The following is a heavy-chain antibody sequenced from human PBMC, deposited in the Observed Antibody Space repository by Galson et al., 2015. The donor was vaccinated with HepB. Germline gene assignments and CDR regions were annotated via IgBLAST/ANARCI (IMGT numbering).Heavy chain of an antibody. D-gene: IGHD4-17*01. V-gene: IGHV1-46*03. CDR3: ARDQYGDYFKTSFSFIVY. CDR2: INPSGGST. Sequence: SVKVSCKASGYTFTSYYMHWVRQAPGQGLEWMGIINPSGGSTSYAQKFQGRVTMTRDTSTSTVYMELSSLRSEDTAVYYCARDQYGDYFKTSFSFIVYWGQGTLVTVSS. CDR1: GYTFTSYY. J-gene: IGHJ4*02.